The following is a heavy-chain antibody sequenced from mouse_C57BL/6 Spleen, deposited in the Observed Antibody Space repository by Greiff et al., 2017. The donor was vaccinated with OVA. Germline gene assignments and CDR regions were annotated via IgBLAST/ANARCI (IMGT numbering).Heavy chain of an antibody. V-gene: IGHV1-82*01. CDR3: AKGGYYGSSYEGYAMDY. CDR2: IYPGDGDT. D-gene: IGHD1-1*01. CDR1: GYAFSSSW. Sequence: QVQLQQSGPELVKPGASVKISCKASGYAFSSSWMNWVKQRPGKGLEWIGRIYPGDGDTNYNGKFKGKATLTADKTSSTAYMQLSSLTSEDSAVYCSAKGGYYGSSYEGYAMDYWGQGTSVTVSS. J-gene: IGHJ4*01.